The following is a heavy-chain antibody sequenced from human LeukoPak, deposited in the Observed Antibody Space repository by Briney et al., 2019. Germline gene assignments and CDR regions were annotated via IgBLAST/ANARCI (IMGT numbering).Heavy chain of an antibody. J-gene: IGHJ4*02. V-gene: IGHV3-23*01. CDR3: AKGGDYWNSFGY. CDR2: LSGSGGSA. Sequence: GGSLRLSCAASGFTFNNYAMSWVRQAPGKGLEWVSTLSGSGGSANYALSVKGRFTISRDNSKNTLYLQMNSLRAEDTATYYCAKGGDYWNSFGYWGQGTQVTVSS. CDR1: GFTFNNYA. D-gene: IGHD1-1*01.